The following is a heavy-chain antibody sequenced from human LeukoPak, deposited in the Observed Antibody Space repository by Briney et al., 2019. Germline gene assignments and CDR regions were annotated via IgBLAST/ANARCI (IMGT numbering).Heavy chain of an antibody. Sequence: SETLSLTCTVSGGSISSSRYYWGWIRQPPGKGLEWIGSIYYSGSTYYNPSLKSRVTISVDTSKNQFSLRLRSVTAADTAVFYCARTCGYSGYDGFDYWGQGTLVTVAS. CDR2: IYYSGST. CDR3: ARTCGYSGYDGFDY. J-gene: IGHJ4*02. CDR1: GGSISSSRYY. V-gene: IGHV4-39*01. D-gene: IGHD5-12*01.